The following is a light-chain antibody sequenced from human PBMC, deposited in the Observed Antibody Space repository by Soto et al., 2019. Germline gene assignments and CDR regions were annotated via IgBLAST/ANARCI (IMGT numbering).Light chain of an antibody. V-gene: IGKV3-15*01. J-gene: IGKJ5*01. Sequence: EILMTQSPATLSLSPGERATLSCRASQSVSSNLAWYKQKPGQAPRLLSYGASTRATGIPARSSGSGSGTEFTLTISSLQSEDFEVYYCQQYNNWPITFGQGTRLEIK. CDR3: QQYNNWPIT. CDR1: QSVSSN. CDR2: GAS.